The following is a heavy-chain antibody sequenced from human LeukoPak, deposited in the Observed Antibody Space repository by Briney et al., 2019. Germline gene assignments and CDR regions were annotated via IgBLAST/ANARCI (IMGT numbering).Heavy chain of an antibody. CDR3: ARAGTSSWSLTFDY. J-gene: IGHJ4*02. CDR2: IGTAGDT. V-gene: IGHV3-13*01. Sequence: PGGSLRLSCAASGFTFSSYDMHWVRQATGKGLEWVSAIGTAGDTYYPGSVKGRFTISRENAKNSLYLQMNSLRAGDTAVYYCARAGTSSWSLTFDYWGQGTLVTVSS. D-gene: IGHD6-6*01. CDR1: GFTFSSYD.